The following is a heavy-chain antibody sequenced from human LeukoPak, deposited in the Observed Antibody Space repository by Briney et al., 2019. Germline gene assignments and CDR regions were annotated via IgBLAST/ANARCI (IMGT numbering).Heavy chain of an antibody. Sequence: ASVKVSCKASGYTFTSYGISWVRQAPGQGLEWMGWINPNSGGTNYAQKFQGRVTMTRDTSISTAYMELSRLRSDDTAVYYCARGGGPVVVVTADADYWGQGTLVTVSS. D-gene: IGHD2-21*02. J-gene: IGHJ4*02. CDR3: ARGGGPVVVVTADADY. CDR2: INPNSGGT. CDR1: GYTFTSYG. V-gene: IGHV1-2*02.